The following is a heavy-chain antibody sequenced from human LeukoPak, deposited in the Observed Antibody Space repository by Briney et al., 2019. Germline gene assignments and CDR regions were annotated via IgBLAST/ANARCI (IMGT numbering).Heavy chain of an antibody. CDR3: ARVVGYSSGWYDY. D-gene: IGHD6-19*01. CDR2: IRGSGGST. Sequence: GGSLRLSCAASGFTFSSYGMSWVRQAPGKGLEWVSAIRGSGGSTYYADSVKGRFTISRDNAKNSLYLQMNSLRAEDTAVYYCARVVGYSSGWYDYWGQGTLVTVSS. J-gene: IGHJ4*02. V-gene: IGHV3-23*01. CDR1: GFTFSSYG.